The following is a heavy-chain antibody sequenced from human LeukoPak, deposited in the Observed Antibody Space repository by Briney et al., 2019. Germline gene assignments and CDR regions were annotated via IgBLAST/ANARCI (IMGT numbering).Heavy chain of an antibody. CDR2: ISSSGSTK. D-gene: IGHD6-13*01. Sequence: GGSLRLSCAASGFTFSSYEMNWVRPAPGKGLDGVSYISSSGSTKYYADSVKGRFTISRDNAKNSLYLQTNSLRAEDTAVYYCARAFQELPQLYYYYYMDVWGKGTTVTVSS. CDR1: GFTFSSYE. CDR3: ARAFQELPQLYYYYYMDV. J-gene: IGHJ6*03. V-gene: IGHV3-48*03.